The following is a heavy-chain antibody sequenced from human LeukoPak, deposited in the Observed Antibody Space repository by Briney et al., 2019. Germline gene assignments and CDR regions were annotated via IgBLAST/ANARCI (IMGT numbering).Heavy chain of an antibody. CDR3: ARISMWLEYYFDY. CDR2: IYYSGST. CDR1: GGSISSSSYY. Sequence: PSETLSLTCTVSGGSISSSSYYWGWIRQPPGKGLEWIGSIYYSGSTYYNPSLKSRVTISVDTSKNQFSLKLSSVTAADTAVYYCARISMWLEYYFDYWGQGTLVTVSS. J-gene: IGHJ4*02. V-gene: IGHV4-39*07. D-gene: IGHD6-19*01.